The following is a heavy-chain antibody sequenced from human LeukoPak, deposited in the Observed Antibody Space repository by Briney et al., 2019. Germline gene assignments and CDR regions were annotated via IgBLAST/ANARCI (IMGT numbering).Heavy chain of an antibody. CDR3: ARGGHSAVAGTTGLDAFDI. Sequence: PGGSLRLSCAASGFTFSSYWMHWVRQAPGKGLVWVSRINSDGSSTSYADSVKGRFTISRDNAKNTLYLQMSSLRAEETAEYYCARGGHSAVAGTTGLDAFDIWGQGTMVTVSS. D-gene: IGHD6-19*01. CDR1: GFTFSSYW. J-gene: IGHJ3*02. V-gene: IGHV3-74*01. CDR2: INSDGSST.